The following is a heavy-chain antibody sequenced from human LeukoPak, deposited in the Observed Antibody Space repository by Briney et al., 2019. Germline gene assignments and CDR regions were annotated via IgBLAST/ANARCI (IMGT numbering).Heavy chain of an antibody. CDR1: GGSISSYY. V-gene: IGHV4-4*07. Sequence: SETLSLTCTVSGGSISSYYWSWIRQPAGKGLEWIGRIYTSGSTNYNPSLKSRVTMSVDTSKNQFSLKLSSVTAADTAVYYCARERNDFWSGRDAFDIWAKGQWSPSLQ. J-gene: IGHJ3*02. CDR2: IYTSGST. CDR3: ARERNDFWSGRDAFDI. D-gene: IGHD3-3*01.